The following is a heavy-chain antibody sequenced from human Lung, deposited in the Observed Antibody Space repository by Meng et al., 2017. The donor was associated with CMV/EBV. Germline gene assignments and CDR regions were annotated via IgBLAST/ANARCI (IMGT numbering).Heavy chain of an antibody. J-gene: IGHJ6*02. CDR2: ITSKTSDSSHI. CDR3: AREESAWRKQLQLHYGLDV. D-gene: IGHD5-18*01. V-gene: IGHV3-21*01. Sequence: GSXRLSCAASGFTFNGYSMNWVRQAPGKGLEWVSSITSKTSDSSHIYYADSVKGRFTISSDNSKNSLYLQMKRLRAEDKAVYDCAREESAWRKQLQLHYGLDVWXQGTXVTVSS. CDR1: GFTFNGYS.